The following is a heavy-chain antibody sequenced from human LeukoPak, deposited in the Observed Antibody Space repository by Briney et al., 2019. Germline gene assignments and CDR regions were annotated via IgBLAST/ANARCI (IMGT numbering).Heavy chain of an antibody. CDR1: GFTFSSYS. CDR3: ARAAVVTPAIDY. J-gene: IGHJ4*02. CDR2: ISSSSSYI. D-gene: IGHD4-23*01. Sequence: PGGSLRLSCAASGFTFSSYSMNWVRQAPGKGLEWVSSISSSSSYIYYADSVKGRFTTSRDNAKNSLYLQMNSLRAEDTAVYYCARAAVVTPAIDYWGQGTLVTVSS. V-gene: IGHV3-21*01.